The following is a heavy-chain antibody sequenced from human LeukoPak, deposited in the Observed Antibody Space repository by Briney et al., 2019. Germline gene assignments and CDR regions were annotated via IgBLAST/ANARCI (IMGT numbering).Heavy chain of an antibody. J-gene: IGHJ4*02. Sequence: KPSETLSLTCTVSGGSVSSGSYYWSWIRQPPGKGLEWIGYIYYSGSTNYNPSLKSRVTISVDTSKNQFSLKLSSVTAADTAVYYCARDQYCSGGSCYSGLFDYWGQGTLVTVSS. D-gene: IGHD2-15*01. V-gene: IGHV4-61*01. CDR2: IYYSGST. CDR1: GGSVSSGSYY. CDR3: ARDQYCSGGSCYSGLFDY.